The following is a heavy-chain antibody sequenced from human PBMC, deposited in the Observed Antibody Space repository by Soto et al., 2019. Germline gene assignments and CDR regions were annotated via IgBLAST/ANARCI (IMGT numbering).Heavy chain of an antibody. D-gene: IGHD3-10*01. Sequence: EVQLVESGGGLEQPGRSLRLSCKTSGYSFEGYGVSWFRRAPGKGLEWVAFIRSRSYGGAADYAASVMGRFTVSRDDPRSIAYLEMNSLKIEDTGVYFCSKIYGSGTYLPDFWGQGTLVTVSS. CDR2: IRSRSYGGAA. J-gene: IGHJ4*02. CDR1: GYSFEGYG. V-gene: IGHV3-49*03. CDR3: SKIYGSGTYLPDF.